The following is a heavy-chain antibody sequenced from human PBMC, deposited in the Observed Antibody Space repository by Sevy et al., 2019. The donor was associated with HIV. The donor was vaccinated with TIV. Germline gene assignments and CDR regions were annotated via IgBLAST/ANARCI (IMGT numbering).Heavy chain of an antibody. Sequence: GGSLRLSCAASGFTFGSYWMTWVRQAPGKGWEWVANIKEDGSGRFYLDSVRGRFTVSGDNAKKKLYLQMNNLRGEDTALYYCARLYSSSSGRGLDNWGQGALVTVSS. D-gene: IGHD6-6*01. CDR1: GFTFGSYW. V-gene: IGHV3-7*01. CDR3: ARLYSSSSGRGLDN. CDR2: IKEDGSGR. J-gene: IGHJ4*02.